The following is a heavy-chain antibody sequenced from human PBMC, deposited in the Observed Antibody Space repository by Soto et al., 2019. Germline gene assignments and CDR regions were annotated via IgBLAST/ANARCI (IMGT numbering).Heavy chain of an antibody. CDR2: ISAYNGNT. D-gene: IGHD3-3*01. Sequence: ASVKVSFKASGYTFTSYGISWVRQAPGQGLEWMGWISAYNGNTNYAQKLQGRVTMTTDTSTSTAYMGLRSLRSDDTAVYYCARDHPFGVVITNPDYYYYMDVWGKGTTVTVSS. V-gene: IGHV1-18*01. CDR3: ARDHPFGVVITNPDYYYYMDV. J-gene: IGHJ6*03. CDR1: GYTFTSYG.